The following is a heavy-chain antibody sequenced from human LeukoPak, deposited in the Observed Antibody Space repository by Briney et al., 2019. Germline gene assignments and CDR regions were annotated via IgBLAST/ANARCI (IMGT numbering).Heavy chain of an antibody. D-gene: IGHD6-19*01. CDR3: TRDEQWLVYFDY. J-gene: IGHJ4*02. CDR1: GDSVSSNSAA. Sequence: SQTLSLTCAISGDSVSSNSAAWNWIPQSPSRGLEWQGRTNYRSKWYNAYAESVKSRITINPDTSKNQFSLQLNSVTPEDTAVYYCTRDEQWLVYFDYWGQGTLVTVSS. V-gene: IGHV6-1*01. CDR2: TNYRSKWYN.